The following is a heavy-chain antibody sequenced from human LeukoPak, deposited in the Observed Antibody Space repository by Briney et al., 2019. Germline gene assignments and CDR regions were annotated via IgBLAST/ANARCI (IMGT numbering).Heavy chain of an antibody. J-gene: IGHJ4*02. Sequence: GESLKISCKGSGYSLTSYWIGWLRQMPGKGLEWMGIIYPGDSDTRYSPSFQGQVTMSVDKSISTAYLQWSSLKASDTAMYYCATSCSSSTCYDSWGQGTLVTVYS. CDR2: IYPGDSDT. CDR1: GYSLTSYW. D-gene: IGHD2-15*01. CDR3: ATSCSSSTCYDS. V-gene: IGHV5-51*01.